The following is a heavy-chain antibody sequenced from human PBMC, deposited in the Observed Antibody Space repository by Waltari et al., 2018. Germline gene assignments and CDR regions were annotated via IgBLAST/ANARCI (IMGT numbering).Heavy chain of an antibody. V-gene: IGHV3-7*01. D-gene: IGHD1-26*01. Sequence: EVQLVESGGGLVQPGGSLRLSCAASGSTFSIYWMSWVRQAPGKGLEWVANIKQDGSEKNYVDSVKGRFTISRDNAKNPLYLQMNSLRAADTAVYYCARERLCDHQWAAFDIWGQGTMVTVSS. CDR1: GSTFSIYW. J-gene: IGHJ3*02. CDR3: ARERLCDHQWAAFDI. CDR2: IKQDGSEK.